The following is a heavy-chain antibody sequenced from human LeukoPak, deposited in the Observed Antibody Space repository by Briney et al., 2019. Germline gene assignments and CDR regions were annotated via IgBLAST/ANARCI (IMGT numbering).Heavy chain of an antibody. V-gene: IGHV4-39*02. Sequence: PSETLSLTCTVSGDSIRSTTYYWAWIRQPPGKGLEWIGNIYFTGTTFYNPSLKSRVIMSVGTSKNHFSLDLNSVTAADMAVYYCARGLYDGGSWFHFDSWGQGTLVTVSS. CDR3: ARGLYDGGSWFHFDS. J-gene: IGHJ4*02. CDR2: IYFTGTT. CDR1: GDSIRSTTYY. D-gene: IGHD6-13*01.